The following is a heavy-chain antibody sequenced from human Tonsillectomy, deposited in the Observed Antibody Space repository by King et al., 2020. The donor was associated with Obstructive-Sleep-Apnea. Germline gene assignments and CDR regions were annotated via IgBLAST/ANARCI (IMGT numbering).Heavy chain of an antibody. CDR1: GFTFRDFY. D-gene: IGHD3-22*01. J-gene: IGHJ5*02. Sequence: VQLVESGGGLVKPGGSLRLSCAASGFTFRDFYMSWIRQAPGKGLEWVSYISSSGSSIYYADSVKGRFTVSRDNAKNSLYLQMTSLRAEDTAVYYCARIYYNDSSGSAWGQGTLVTVSS. CDR3: ARIYYNDSSGSA. CDR2: ISSSGSSI. V-gene: IGHV3-11*01.